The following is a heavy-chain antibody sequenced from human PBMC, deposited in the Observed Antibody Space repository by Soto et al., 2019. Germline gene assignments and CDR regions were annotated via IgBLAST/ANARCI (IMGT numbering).Heavy chain of an antibody. D-gene: IGHD3-16*01. V-gene: IGHV1-69*12. CDR2: IIPIFGTA. CDR3: AQCLLGVNYYYGMDV. Sequence: QVQLVQSGAEVKKPGSSVKVSCKASGGTFSSYAINWVRQAPGQGLEWMGGIIPIFGTADYAQKFQGRVTIPADQATSPAYMELSSLRSEDTAVYYCAQCLLGVNYYYGMDVWGQGTTVTVSS. CDR1: GGTFSSYA. J-gene: IGHJ6*02.